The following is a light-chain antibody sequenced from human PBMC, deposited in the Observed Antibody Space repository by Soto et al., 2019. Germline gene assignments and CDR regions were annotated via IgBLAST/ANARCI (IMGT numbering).Light chain of an antibody. CDR2: EVN. CDR3: SSYAGSRNV. J-gene: IGLJ1*01. CDR1: SSDVGGYNY. V-gene: IGLV2-8*01. Sequence: QSVLTQPPSASGSPGQSVAISCTGTSSDVGGYNYVSWYQQHPGKAPKLMIYEVNKRPSGVPDRFSGSKSGNTASLTVSGLQAEDEADYYRSSYAGSRNVFGDGTKVTVL.